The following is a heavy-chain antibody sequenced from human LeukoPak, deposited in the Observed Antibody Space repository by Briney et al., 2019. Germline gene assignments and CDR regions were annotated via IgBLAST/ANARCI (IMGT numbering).Heavy chain of an antibody. CDR2: FDPEDGKT. J-gene: IGHJ4*02. CDR3: ATEKSGYYGSGRYFDY. Sequence: ASVKVSCKVSGYTLTELSIHWVRQAPGKGLEWMGGFDPEDGKTIYAQKFQGRVTMTEDTSTDTAYMELGSLRFEDTAVYYCATEKSGYYGSGRYFDYWGQGTLVTVSS. V-gene: IGHV1-24*01. CDR1: GYTLTELS. D-gene: IGHD3-10*01.